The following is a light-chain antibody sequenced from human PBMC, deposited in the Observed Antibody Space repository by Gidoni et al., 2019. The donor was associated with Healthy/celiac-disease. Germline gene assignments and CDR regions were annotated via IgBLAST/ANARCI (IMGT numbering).Light chain of an antibody. CDR3: QQSYSTPPRLT. Sequence: DIQMTQSPSSLSASVGDRVTITCRASQSISSYLNWYQQKPGKAPKLLIYAASSLKSGVPSRFIGSGSGTDFTLTISSLQPEDFATYYCQQSYSTPPRLTFGGGTKVEIK. CDR2: AAS. CDR1: QSISSY. V-gene: IGKV1-39*01. J-gene: IGKJ4*01.